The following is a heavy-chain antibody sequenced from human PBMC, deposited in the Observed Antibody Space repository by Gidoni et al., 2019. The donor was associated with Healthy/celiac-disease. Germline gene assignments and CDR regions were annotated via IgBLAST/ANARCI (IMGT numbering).Heavy chain of an antibody. D-gene: IGHD2-2*02. J-gene: IGHJ6*02. CDR2: INHSGST. Sequence: QVQLQQWGAGLLKPSEPLSLTCAVYGGSFSGYYWSWIRQPPGKGLEWIGEINHSGSTNYNPSLKSRVTISVDTSKNQFSLKLSSVTAADTAVYYCARVGGVPAAIEGDYGMDVWGQGTTVTVSS. CDR3: ARVGGVPAAIEGDYGMDV. V-gene: IGHV4-34*01. CDR1: GGSFSGYY.